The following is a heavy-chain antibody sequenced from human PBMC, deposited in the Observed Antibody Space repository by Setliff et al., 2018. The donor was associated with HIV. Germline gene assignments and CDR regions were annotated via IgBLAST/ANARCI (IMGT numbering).Heavy chain of an antibody. CDR2: IKYSGNT. V-gene: IGHV4-59*08. J-gene: IGHJ4*02. CDR1: GGSINTY. Sequence: KASETLSLTCTVSGGSINTYWSWIRQPPGKGLEWIGYIKYSGNTNYNPSLKSRATISVDTSKNQFSLKLSSVTAADTAVYYCATLHSSGWPYYSDYWGQGILVTVSS. D-gene: IGHD6-19*01. CDR3: ATLHSSGWPYYSDY.